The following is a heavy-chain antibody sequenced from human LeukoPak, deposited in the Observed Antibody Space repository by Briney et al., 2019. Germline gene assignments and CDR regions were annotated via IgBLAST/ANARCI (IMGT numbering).Heavy chain of an antibody. CDR1: GFTFSNAW. V-gene: IGHV3-15*01. CDR3: TTDRYNWNYIAFDI. D-gene: IGHD1-7*01. J-gene: IGHJ3*02. CDR2: IKSKTDGGTT. Sequence: GGSLRLSCAASGFTFSNAWMSWVRQAPGKGLEWVGRIKSKTDGGTTVYAAPVKSRFTISRDDSKNTLYLQMNSLKTEDTAVYYCTTDRYNWNYIAFDIWGQGTMVTVSS.